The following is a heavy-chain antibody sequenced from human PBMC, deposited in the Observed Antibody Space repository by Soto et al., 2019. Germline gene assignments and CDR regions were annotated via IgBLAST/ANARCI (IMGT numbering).Heavy chain of an antibody. CDR2: TYYRGST. D-gene: IGHD3-22*01. CDR3: ARDSNYYDSSGYGLTKMNDAFDI. CDR1: GGSVSSGSYY. J-gene: IGHJ3*02. V-gene: IGHV4-61*01. Sequence: QVQLQESGPGLVKPSETLSLTCTVSGGSVSSGSYYWSWIRQPPGKGLEWIGYTYYRGSTNYNPFLKSRVTISVDPSKNQFSLKLSSVTAADTAVYYCARDSNYYDSSGYGLTKMNDAFDIWGQGTMVTVSS.